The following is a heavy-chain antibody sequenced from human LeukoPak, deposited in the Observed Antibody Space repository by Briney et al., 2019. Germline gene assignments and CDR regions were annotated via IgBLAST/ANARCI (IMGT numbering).Heavy chain of an antibody. V-gene: IGHV4-31*03. CDR2: IYYSGST. CDR1: GGSISSGGYY. Sequence: PSQTLSLTCTVSGGSISSGGYYWSWIRQHPGKGLEWIGYIYYSGSTYYNPSLKSRVTISVDTSKNQFSLKLSSVTAADTAVYYCARGRRMYGSGSYPTVRRGGYFDYWGQGTLVTVSS. CDR3: ARGRRMYGSGSYPTVRRGGYFDY. D-gene: IGHD3-10*01. J-gene: IGHJ4*02.